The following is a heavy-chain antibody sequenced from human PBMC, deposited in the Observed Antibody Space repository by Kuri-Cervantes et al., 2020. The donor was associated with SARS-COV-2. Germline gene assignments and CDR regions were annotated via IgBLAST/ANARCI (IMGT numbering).Heavy chain of an antibody. CDR3: ASLLSGGGAHLYYFCMDA. CDR1: GFTFSTYS. D-gene: IGHD3-16*01. CDR2: ISSSSSQR. J-gene: IGHJ6*03. V-gene: IGHV3-21*01. Sequence: GESLKISCAASGFTFSTYSMTWVRQAPGKGLEWVSSISSSSSQRYYVDSVKGRFTISRDNAKNSLYLQINSLRAEDTAVYYCASLLSGGGAHLYYFCMDAWGKGTSVTVSS.